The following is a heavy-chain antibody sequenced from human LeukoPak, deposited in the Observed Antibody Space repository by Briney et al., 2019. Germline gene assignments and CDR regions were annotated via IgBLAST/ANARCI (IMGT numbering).Heavy chain of an antibody. V-gene: IGHV4-61*09. CDR3: TRDGYYYDTSATNWYFDL. D-gene: IGHD3-22*01. Sequence: SETLSLTCTVSGGSISSGTYYWSWIRQPAGKGLEWIVHIYTRGSTNYNPSLKSRVPISVDTSKNQFSLKLSSVTAADTAVYYCTRDGYYYDTSATNWYFDLWGRGTLVTVSS. CDR1: GGSISSGTYY. J-gene: IGHJ2*01. CDR2: IYTRGST.